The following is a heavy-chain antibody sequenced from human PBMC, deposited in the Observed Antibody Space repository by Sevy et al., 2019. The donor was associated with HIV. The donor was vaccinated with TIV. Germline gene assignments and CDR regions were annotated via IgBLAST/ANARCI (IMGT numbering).Heavy chain of an antibody. V-gene: IGHV3-11*01. Sequence: GGSLRLSCAASGFTFSDYYMSWIRQAPGKGLEWVSYISSSGSTIYYADSVKGRFTISRDNAKNSLYLQMNSLIAEDTAVYYCARDLASRFRYSYGFVGGFDYWGQGTLVTVSS. CDR3: ARDLASRFRYSYGFVGGFDY. J-gene: IGHJ4*02. D-gene: IGHD5-18*01. CDR2: ISSSGSTI. CDR1: GFTFSDYY.